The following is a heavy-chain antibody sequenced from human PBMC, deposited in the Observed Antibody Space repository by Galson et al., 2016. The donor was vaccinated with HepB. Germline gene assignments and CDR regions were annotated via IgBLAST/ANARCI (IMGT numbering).Heavy chain of an antibody. Sequence: SLRLSCAAYGLPVSNDYMSWVRQAPGKGLKWVSVSYGDGRTYYAESVKGRFTISRDTSQNTVFLQMNSLRGEGTAVYYCARDPGFRNGMDVWGQGTTVTVSS. CDR2: SYGDGRT. CDR1: GLPVSNDY. V-gene: IGHV3-53*01. CDR3: ARDPGFRNGMDV. J-gene: IGHJ6*02.